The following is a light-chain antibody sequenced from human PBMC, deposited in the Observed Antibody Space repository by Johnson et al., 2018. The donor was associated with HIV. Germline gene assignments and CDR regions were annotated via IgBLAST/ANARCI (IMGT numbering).Light chain of an antibody. V-gene: IGLV1-51*02. J-gene: IGLJ1*01. CDR3: GTWDSSLSDPYV. Sequence: QSVLTQPPSVSAAPGQKVTISCSGSSSNIGNNYVSWYQQLPGTAPKLLIYENNKRPSGIPDRFSGSKSGTSATLGITGLQTGDEADYYCGTWDSSLSDPYVCAPGTKVTVL. CDR2: ENN. CDR1: SSNIGNNY.